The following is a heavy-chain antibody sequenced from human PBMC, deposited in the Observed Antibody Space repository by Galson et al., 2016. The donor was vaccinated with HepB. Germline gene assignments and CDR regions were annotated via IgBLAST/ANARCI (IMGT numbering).Heavy chain of an antibody. CDR3: ARGAGTATGPNYFDY. CDR1: VFTFSSYS. D-gene: IGHD6-13*01. Sequence: SLRLSCAASVFTFSSYSMNWVRQAPGKGLEWVSYITNTGSTIYYADSVKGRFTISRDNAKNSLWLQLNSLRADDTAVYYCARGAGTATGPNYFDYWGPGTLVTVSS. CDR2: ITNTGSTI. J-gene: IGHJ4*02. V-gene: IGHV3-48*03.